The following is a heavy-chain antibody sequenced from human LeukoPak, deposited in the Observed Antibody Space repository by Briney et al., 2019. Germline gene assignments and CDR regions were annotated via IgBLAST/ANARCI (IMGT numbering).Heavy chain of an antibody. CDR3: ATDFKRVVGTTGYALDV. J-gene: IGHJ6*02. Sequence: GGSLRLSCAASGFTFSTYWMHWVRQAPGKGLVWVSRISSDGGGANYADSVMGRFTISRDNAKNTLYLQMNSLRAEDTAVYYCATDFKRVVGTTGYALDVWGQGTTVTVS. D-gene: IGHD1-26*01. CDR2: ISSDGGGA. V-gene: IGHV3-74*01. CDR1: GFTFSTYW.